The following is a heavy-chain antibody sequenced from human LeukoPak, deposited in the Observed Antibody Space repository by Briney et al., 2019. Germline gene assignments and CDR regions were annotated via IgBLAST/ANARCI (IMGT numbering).Heavy chain of an antibody. D-gene: IGHD3-22*01. Sequence: PGESLKISCKGSGYSFTSYWIGWVRQMPGKGLEWMGIIYPGDSDTRYSPSFQGQVTISADKSISPAYLQWGSLTASDTAMYYCARQYNGEWDYYDSSGYAFGYWGQGTLVTVSS. CDR2: IYPGDSDT. J-gene: IGHJ4*02. CDR3: ARQYNGEWDYYDSSGYAFGY. CDR1: GYSFTSYW. V-gene: IGHV5-51*01.